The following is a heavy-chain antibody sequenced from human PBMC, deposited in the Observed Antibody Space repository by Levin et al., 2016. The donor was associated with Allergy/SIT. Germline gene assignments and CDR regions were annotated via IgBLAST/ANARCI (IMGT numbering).Heavy chain of an antibody. CDR3: ANSIGIMNTAMAQDY. CDR2: ISYDGSNK. V-gene: IGHV3-30*18. D-gene: IGHD5-18*01. Sequence: GESLKISCAASGFTFSSYGMHWVRQAPGKGLEWVAVISYDGSNKYYADSVKGRFTISRDNSKNTLYLQMNSLRAEDTAVYYCANSIGIMNTAMAQDYWGQGTLVTVSS. J-gene: IGHJ4*02. CDR1: GFTFSSYG.